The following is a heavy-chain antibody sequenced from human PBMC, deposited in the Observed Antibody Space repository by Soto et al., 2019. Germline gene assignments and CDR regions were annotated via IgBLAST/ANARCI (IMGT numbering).Heavy chain of an antibody. CDR2: IMPIFGTP. J-gene: IGHJ5*02. D-gene: IGHD3-10*01. CDR1: GGTFGSYV. Sequence: SVKVSCKASGGTFGSYVISWLRQAPGQGLEWMGGIMPIFGTPNYAQKFRGRVTISADESTSTAYLELSSLTSDDTAVYYCARVHSSGIFYFVDPWGQGTLVTVSS. V-gene: IGHV1-69*13. CDR3: ARVHSSGIFYFVDP.